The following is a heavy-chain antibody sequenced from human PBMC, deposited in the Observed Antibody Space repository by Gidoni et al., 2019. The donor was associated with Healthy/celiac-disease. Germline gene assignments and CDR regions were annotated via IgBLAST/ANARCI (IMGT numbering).Heavy chain of an antibody. CDR2: INTNSGNP. CDR3: GGEGGGWAAAGTSDY. CDR1: GYTFTSYP. D-gene: IGHD6-13*01. V-gene: IGHV7-4-1*02. J-gene: IGHJ4*02. Sequence: QVQLVQSGSELKKPGASVKVSCKASGYTFTSYPMNWVRQAPGQGLEGMGWINTNSGNPTYAKGLTGRFSFSLDTSVRTEYLQSSSLKAEDTAMDYGGGEGGGWAAAGTSDYWGQGTLVTVSS.